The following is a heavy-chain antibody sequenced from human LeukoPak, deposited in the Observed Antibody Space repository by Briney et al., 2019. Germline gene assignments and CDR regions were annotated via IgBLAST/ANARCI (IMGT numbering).Heavy chain of an antibody. V-gene: IGHV4-38-2*02. CDR3: ARSNGYGLVDI. Sequence: PETLSLTCTVSGYSISSGYSWGWIRQPPGKGLEWIGSIYDSGTTYYNPSLKSRVTISVDTSKSQSSLRLNSVAAADTAVYYCARSNGYGLVDIWGQGTMVTVSS. J-gene: IGHJ3*02. CDR2: IYDSGTT. D-gene: IGHD3-10*01. CDR1: GYSISSGYS.